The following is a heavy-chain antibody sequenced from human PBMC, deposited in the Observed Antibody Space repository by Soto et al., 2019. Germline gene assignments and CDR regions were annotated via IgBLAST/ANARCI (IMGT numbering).Heavy chain of an antibody. CDR2: ISGSGGST. CDR3: AKHRQVGARTGYDVYYYYYGMDV. CDR1: GFTFSSYA. D-gene: IGHD1-26*01. V-gene: IGHV3-23*01. Sequence: GGSLRLSCAASGFTFSSYAMSWVRQAPGKGLEWVSAISGSGGSTYYADSVKGRFTISRDNSKNTLYLQMNSLRAEDTAVYYCAKHRQVGARTGYDVYYYYYGMDVWGQGTTVTVSS. J-gene: IGHJ6*02.